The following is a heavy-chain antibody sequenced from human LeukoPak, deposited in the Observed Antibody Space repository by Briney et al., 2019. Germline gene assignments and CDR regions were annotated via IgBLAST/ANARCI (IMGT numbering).Heavy chain of an antibody. Sequence: PSDPLSLPCTVSGGFILDRTYYWAWIRQPPAKGLEWMATIFYTGNTNYNPSLKSGVAMAVDTVKSHYSLNLNSVTAAGTAVYYCARQSSGYYYGWFDPWGQGTLVTVSS. D-gene: IGHD3-22*01. CDR1: GGFILDRTYY. V-gene: IGHV4-39*01. CDR2: IFYTGNT. CDR3: ARQSSGYYYGWFDP. J-gene: IGHJ5*02.